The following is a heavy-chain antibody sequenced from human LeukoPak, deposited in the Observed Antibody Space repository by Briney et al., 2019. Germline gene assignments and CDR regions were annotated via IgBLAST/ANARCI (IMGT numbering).Heavy chain of an antibody. CDR1: GFTFSSYS. D-gene: IGHD3-22*01. Sequence: PGGSLRLSCAASGFTFSSYSMDWVRQAPGKGLEWVSAISGSGGNTYYADSVKGRFTIPRDNSKNTLYLQMNSLRAEDTASYYCARSYDTSGYYLYAFDIWGQGTMVTVSS. CDR3: ARSYDTSGYYLYAFDI. CDR2: ISGSGGNT. J-gene: IGHJ3*02. V-gene: IGHV3-23*01.